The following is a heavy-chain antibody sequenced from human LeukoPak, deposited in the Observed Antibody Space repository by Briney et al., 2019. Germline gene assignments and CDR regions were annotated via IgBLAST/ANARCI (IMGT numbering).Heavy chain of an antibody. CDR3: APWYSYGPLGY. CDR2: FDPEDGET. V-gene: IGHV1-24*01. D-gene: IGHD5-18*01. J-gene: IGHJ4*02. CDR1: GGTFSSYA. Sequence: ASVKVSCKASGGTFSSYAISWVRQAPGKGLEWMGGFDPEDGETIYAQKFQGRVTMTEDTSTDTAYMELSSLRSEDTAVYYCAPWYSYGPLGYWGQGTLVTVSS.